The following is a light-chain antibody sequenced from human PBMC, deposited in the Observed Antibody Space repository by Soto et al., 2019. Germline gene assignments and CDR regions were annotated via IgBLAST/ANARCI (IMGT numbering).Light chain of an antibody. J-gene: IGKJ5*01. CDR3: QQYAGPPTT. V-gene: IGKV3-20*01. CDR1: QSVYTNY. CDR2: GAS. Sequence: IVLTQSPGPLSLSPGERATLSCRSSQSVYTNYLAWYQQKPGQAPRLLIYGASSRATGIPDRFSGSGSGTDFTLTISRLEPEDVAVYFCQQYAGPPTTFGQGTRLEIK.